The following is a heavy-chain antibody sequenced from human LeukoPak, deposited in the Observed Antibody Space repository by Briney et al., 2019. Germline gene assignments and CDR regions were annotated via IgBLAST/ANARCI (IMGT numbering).Heavy chain of an antibody. Sequence: TGGSLRLSCAASGFTFSSYAMHWVRQAPGKGLEWVAVISYDGSNKYYADSAKGRFTISRDNSKNTLYLQMNSLRAEDTAVYYCAREHKGAGYYYYYGMDVWGQGTTVTVSS. D-gene: IGHD6-19*01. CDR1: GFTFSSYA. CDR2: ISYDGSNK. J-gene: IGHJ6*02. V-gene: IGHV3-30-3*01. CDR3: AREHKGAGYYYYYGMDV.